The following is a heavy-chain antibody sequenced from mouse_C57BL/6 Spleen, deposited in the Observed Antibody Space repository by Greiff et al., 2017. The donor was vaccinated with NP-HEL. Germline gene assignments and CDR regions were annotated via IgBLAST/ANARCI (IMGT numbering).Heavy chain of an antibody. CDR2: IYPGDGDT. D-gene: IGHD2-5*01. CDR1: GYAFSSSW. CDR3: ARGGYYSNDSGYFDV. V-gene: IGHV1-82*01. J-gene: IGHJ1*03. Sequence: VQLQESGPELVKPGASVKISCKASGYAFSSSWMNWVKQRPGKGLEWIGRIYPGDGDTNYNGKFKGKATLTADKSSSTAYMQLSSLTSEDSAVYFCARGGYYSNDSGYFDVWGTGTTVTVSS.